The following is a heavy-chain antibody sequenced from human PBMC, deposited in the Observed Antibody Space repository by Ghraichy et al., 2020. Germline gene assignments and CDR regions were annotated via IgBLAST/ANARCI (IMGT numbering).Heavy chain of an antibody. D-gene: IGHD5-12*01. CDR1: KFTFNTYG. Sequence: GGSLRLSCVGSKFTFNTYGMHWVRQGPGKGLEWVAGTSYDGGYKAYADSVKDRFTISRDNAKNTLYLQMNALPTEDTALYFCAREDIGLQSWFDYWGLGTLVTVSS. V-gene: IGHV3-30*03. CDR2: TSYDGGYK. CDR3: AREDIGLQSWFDY. J-gene: IGHJ4*02.